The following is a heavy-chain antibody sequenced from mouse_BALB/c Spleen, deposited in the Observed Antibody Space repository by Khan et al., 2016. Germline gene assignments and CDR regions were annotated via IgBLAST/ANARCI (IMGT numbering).Heavy chain of an antibody. V-gene: IGHV14-4*02. CDR1: GFNIKDFY. CDR2: IDPDNGDT. Sequence: VQLQQSGAELVRSGASVKLSCTASGFNIKDFYIHWVKQRPEQGLEWIGWIDPDNGDTEYDPNFQGKATMTADTASNTAYLHLSSLTSEDTAFYYCALYGSVLAWFAYWRQGTLVTVSA. CDR3: ALYGSVLAWFAY. J-gene: IGHJ3*01. D-gene: IGHD2-1*01.